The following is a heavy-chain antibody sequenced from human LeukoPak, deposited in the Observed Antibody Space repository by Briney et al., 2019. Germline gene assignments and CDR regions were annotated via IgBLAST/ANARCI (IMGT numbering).Heavy chain of an antibody. V-gene: IGHV4-30-2*01. D-gene: IGHD3-10*01. CDR2: IYHSGST. J-gene: IGHJ3*02. CDR1: GGSISSGGYS. Sequence: PSETLSLTCAVSGGSISSGGYSWSWIRQPPGKGLEWIGYIYHSGSTYYNPSLKSRVTISVDRSKNQFSLKLSSVTAADTAVYYCASNVLLWFGELDIWGQGTMVTVSS. CDR3: ASNVLLWFGELDI.